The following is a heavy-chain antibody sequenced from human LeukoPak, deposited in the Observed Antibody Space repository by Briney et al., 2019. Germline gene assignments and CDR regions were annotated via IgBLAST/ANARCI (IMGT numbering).Heavy chain of an antibody. CDR3: GRDHCGSVNS. CDR2: IKTDGSSA. CDR1: GFSFSSYW. D-gene: IGHD2-21*02. V-gene: IGHV3-74*01. Sequence: GGSLRLSCAASGFSFSSYWMHWVRQAPGKGLVWVSRIKTDGSSATYADSVKGRFTISRDNAKNTLYLQMSSLRAEDTAVYYCGRDHCGSVNSWGQGTLVIVSS. J-gene: IGHJ4*02.